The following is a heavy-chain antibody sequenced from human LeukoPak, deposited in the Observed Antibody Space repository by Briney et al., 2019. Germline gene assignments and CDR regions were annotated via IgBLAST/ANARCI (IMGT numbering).Heavy chain of an antibody. J-gene: IGHJ4*02. D-gene: IGHD2-2*01. CDR1: GFTFTIFE. V-gene: IGHV3-48*03. CDR3: ARETDSTLFDY. Sequence: GSLRLSCAASGFTFTIFEMNWVRQAPGKGLGWVSYISSTGSTVFYADSVKGRFTISRDNAKNSLFLQMNSLRPEDSAVYYCARETDSTLFDYWGQGTLVTVSS. CDR2: ISSTGSTV.